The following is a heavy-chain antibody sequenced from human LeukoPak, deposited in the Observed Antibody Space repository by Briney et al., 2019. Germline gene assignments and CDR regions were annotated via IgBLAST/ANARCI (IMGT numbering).Heavy chain of an antibody. V-gene: IGHV1-18*01. J-gene: IGHJ4*02. CDR3: ARVLYGGNSVRKVDY. CDR1: GYTFTSYC. Sequence: GASVKVSCKASGYTFTSYCISWVRQAPAQGLEWMGWITAYNGNTNYAQKLQGRVTMTTDTSTSTAYTELRSLRSDDTAVYYCARVLYGGNSVRKVDYWGQGTLVTVSS. CDR2: ITAYNGNT. D-gene: IGHD4-23*01.